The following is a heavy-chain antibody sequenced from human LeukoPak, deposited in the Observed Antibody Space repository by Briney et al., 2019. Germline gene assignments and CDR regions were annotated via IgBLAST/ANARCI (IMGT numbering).Heavy chain of an antibody. D-gene: IGHD6-13*01. V-gene: IGHV3-30*18. CDR1: GFTFSSYW. CDR2: VSSDGNSK. Sequence: GGSLRLSCAASGFTFSSYWMSWVRQAPGKGLEWVAVVSSDGNSKYYADSMKGRFTISRDNSKNTLYLQINSLRADDTAVFYCAKDGGRAAAGTVDSWGQGALVTVSS. CDR3: AKDGGRAAAGTVDS. J-gene: IGHJ4*02.